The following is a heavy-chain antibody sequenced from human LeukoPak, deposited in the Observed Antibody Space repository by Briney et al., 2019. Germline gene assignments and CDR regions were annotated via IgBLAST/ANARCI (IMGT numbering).Heavy chain of an antibody. V-gene: IGHV3-13*01. J-gene: IGHJ4*02. Sequence: PGGSLRLSCAASGFTFSSYDMHWVRQATGKGLEWVSAIGTAGDTYYPGSVKGRFTISRENAKNSLYLQMNSLRAGDTAMYYCARGDYGSGSYYEYWGQGTLVTVSS. CDR1: GFTFSSYD. CDR2: IGTAGDT. D-gene: IGHD3-10*01. CDR3: ARGDYGSGSYYEY.